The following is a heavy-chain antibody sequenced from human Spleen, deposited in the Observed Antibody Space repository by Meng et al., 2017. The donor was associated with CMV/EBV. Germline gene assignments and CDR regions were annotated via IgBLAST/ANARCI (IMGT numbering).Heavy chain of an antibody. Sequence: GESLKISCAASGFTFSSFAMHWVRQAPGKGLEWVSTVSGTGRTTYYADSVKGRFTISRDNSQNTLYLQMTSLRAEDTAVYFCAKNMQQYLIRESGLNYWGHGTPVTVSS. D-gene: IGHD6-13*01. CDR1: GFTFSSFA. CDR2: VSGTGRTT. CDR3: AKNMQQYLIRESGLNY. J-gene: IGHJ4*01. V-gene: IGHV3-23*01.